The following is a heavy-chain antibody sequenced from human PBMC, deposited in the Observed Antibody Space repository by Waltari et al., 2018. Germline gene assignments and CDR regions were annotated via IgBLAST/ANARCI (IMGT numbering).Heavy chain of an antibody. V-gene: IGHV3-23*04. D-gene: IGHD1-1*01. CDR1: GLTFSTYA. J-gene: IGHJ6*03. CDR2: ISSSGGST. CDR3: AKAHVEDQAFYYYMDF. Sequence: VQLVESGGGLVQPGGSLRPSCAASGLTFSTYAMRWVRQARGKGLEWVSGISSSGGSTYYTDSVRGRFTISRDNSKNTLYLQMHSLRAEDTAVYYCAKAHVEDQAFYYYMDFWGKGTTVTVSS.